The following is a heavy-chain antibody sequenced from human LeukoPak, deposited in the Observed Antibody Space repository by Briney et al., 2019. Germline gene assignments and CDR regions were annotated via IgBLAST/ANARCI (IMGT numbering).Heavy chain of an antibody. CDR2: ISGSGGST. Sequence: GGTLRLSCVASGFTFSSYGMNWVRQAPGKGLEWVSGISGSGGSTYYTDSVKGRFTISRDSSKNTLYLQMNSLRAEDTAVYYCAHGAMYQLDYWGQGTLVTVSS. J-gene: IGHJ4*02. CDR1: GFTFSSYG. CDR3: AHGAMYQLDY. D-gene: IGHD2-2*01. V-gene: IGHV3-23*01.